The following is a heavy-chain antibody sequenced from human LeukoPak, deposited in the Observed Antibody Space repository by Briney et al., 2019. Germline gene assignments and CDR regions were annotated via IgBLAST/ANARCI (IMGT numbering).Heavy chain of an antibody. Sequence: GGSVTLFCAASGLPFSSFHMHWVRQATGKGVDWVASISSTSRLICDAVTLKVRFTISRDNAKNSLYLQRDRLRAEDTAIYYCPRHNGGWNDYWGQGTLVTVSS. V-gene: IGHV3-21*01. D-gene: IGHD6-19*01. CDR2: ISSTSRLI. J-gene: IGHJ4*02. CDR3: PRHNGGWNDY. CDR1: GLPFSSFH.